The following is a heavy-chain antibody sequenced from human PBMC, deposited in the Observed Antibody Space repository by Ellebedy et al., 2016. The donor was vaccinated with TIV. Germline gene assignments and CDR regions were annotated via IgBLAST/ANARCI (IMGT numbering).Heavy chain of an antibody. Sequence: MPSETLSLTCTVSGASISTYYWSWIRQPPGKGLEWIGYVYYSGSTNYNPSLKSRVTISVDTSKNQFSLNLKLSSVTAADKAIYYCARTLAFYDILTGYVPNWFDPWGQGTLVTVSS. CDR1: GASISTYY. J-gene: IGHJ5*02. CDR2: VYYSGST. D-gene: IGHD3-9*01. V-gene: IGHV4-59*01. CDR3: ARTLAFYDILTGYVPNWFDP.